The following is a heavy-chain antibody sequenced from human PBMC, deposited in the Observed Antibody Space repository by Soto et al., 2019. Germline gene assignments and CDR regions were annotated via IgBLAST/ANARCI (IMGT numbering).Heavy chain of an antibody. J-gene: IGHJ6*03. CDR2: INHSGST. V-gene: IGHV4-34*01. CDR3: ARHRGQTHCYYYMDV. CDR1: GGSFIGYY. Sequence: SETLSLTCAVYGGSFIGYYWSWIRQPPGKGLEWIGEINHSGSTNYNPSLKSRVTISVDTSKNQFSLKLSSVTAADTAVYYCARHRGQTHCYYYMDVWGKGATVTVSS. D-gene: IGHD3-10*01.